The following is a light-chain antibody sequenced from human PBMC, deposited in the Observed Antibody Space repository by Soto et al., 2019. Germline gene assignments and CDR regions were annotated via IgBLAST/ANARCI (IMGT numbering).Light chain of an antibody. J-gene: IGKJ4*01. CDR2: GAS. V-gene: IGKV3-20*01. CDR1: QSVSSSY. CDR3: QQYGSSPLT. Sequence: EIVLTQSPGTLAFSPGEISTLSCSASQSVSSSYLAWYQQKPGQAPRLLIYGASSRATGIPDRFSGSGSGTDFTLTISRLEPEDFAVYYCQQYGSSPLTFGGGTKVDIK.